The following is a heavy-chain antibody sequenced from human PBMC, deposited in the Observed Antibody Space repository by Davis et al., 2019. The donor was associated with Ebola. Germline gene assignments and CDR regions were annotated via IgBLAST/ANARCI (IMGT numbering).Heavy chain of an antibody. CDR2: ISYDGSDK. J-gene: IGHJ3*02. CDR3: YSTRGNDAFDI. Sequence: PGGSLRLSCAASGFTFSSYGMHWVRQAPGKGLEWVAVISYDGSDKYYVDSVKGRFTISRDNSNNMLYVQMNSVRTEDTAVYYCYSTRGNDAFDIWGQGTMVTVSS. V-gene: IGHV3-30*03. D-gene: IGHD4-11*01. CDR1: GFTFSSYG.